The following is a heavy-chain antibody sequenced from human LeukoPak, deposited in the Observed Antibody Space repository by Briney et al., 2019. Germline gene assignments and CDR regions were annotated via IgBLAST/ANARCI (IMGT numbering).Heavy chain of an antibody. V-gene: IGHV3-23*01. Sequence: GGSLRLSCAASGFTFSSYAMSWVRQAPGKGLEWVSSLSASGSSTSYADSVKGRVTISRDNSKNTLYLQMNSLRADDTAVYYCAKDVRDYYDNGHHFDYWGQGTLVTVSS. D-gene: IGHD3-22*01. CDR1: GFTFSSYA. J-gene: IGHJ4*02. CDR3: AKDVRDYYDNGHHFDY. CDR2: LSASGSST.